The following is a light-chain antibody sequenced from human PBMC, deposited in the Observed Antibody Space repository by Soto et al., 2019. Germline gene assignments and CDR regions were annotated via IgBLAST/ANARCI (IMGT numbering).Light chain of an antibody. V-gene: IGKV3-11*01. Sequence: VLTQSPATLSFSPGESATHSCRASQNIAIYLAWYQQKSGQSPRLLIYDTFNRAPGIPDRFSGSGSGTDFTLTISSLEPEDFAVYYCQQRATWPWTFGQGTTVEI. CDR1: QNIAIY. CDR2: DTF. J-gene: IGKJ1*01. CDR3: QQRATWPWT.